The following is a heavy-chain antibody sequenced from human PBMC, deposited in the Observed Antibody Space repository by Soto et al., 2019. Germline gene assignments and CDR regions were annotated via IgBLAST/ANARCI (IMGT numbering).Heavy chain of an antibody. Sequence: QVQLQESGPGLEKPSQTLSLTCTVSGGSISSGGYYWSWIRQQPGKGLEWIGYIYYSGSTYYNPSLKIQITIPLETSKNQFSLKLSSVTAADTAVYYCARDLLYMGFDPWGQGTLVTVSS. CDR2: IYYSGST. CDR1: GGSISSGGYY. J-gene: IGHJ5*02. D-gene: IGHD1-26*01. V-gene: IGHV4-31*01. CDR3: ARDLLYMGFDP.